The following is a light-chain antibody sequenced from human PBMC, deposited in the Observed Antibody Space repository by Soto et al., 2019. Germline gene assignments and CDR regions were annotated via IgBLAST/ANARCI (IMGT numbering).Light chain of an antibody. V-gene: IGLV2-11*01. CDR2: DVS. CDR1: GSDVGGYNY. CDR3: CSYAGSSTWV. Sequence: QSALTQPRSVSGSPGQSVTISCTGTGSDVGGYNYVSWYQQHPGKAPKLIIYDVSKWPSGVPDRFSGSKSGYTASLTISGLQAEDEADYYCCSYAGSSTWVFGGGTKLTVL. J-gene: IGLJ3*02.